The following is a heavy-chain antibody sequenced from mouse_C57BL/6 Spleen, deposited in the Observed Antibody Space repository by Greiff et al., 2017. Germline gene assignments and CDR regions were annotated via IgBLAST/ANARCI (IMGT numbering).Heavy chain of an antibody. J-gene: IGHJ1*03. V-gene: IGHV2-2*01. CDR2: ICSGGST. CDR1: GFSLTSYG. D-gene: IGHD1-1*02. Sequence: QVQLKQSGPGLVQPSQSLSITCTASGFSLTSYGVHWVRQSPGKGLEWLGVICSGGSTDYNAAFISSMSISKDNSKSQVFFKMNSLQADDTAIYYCARRGNYVYWYFDVWGTGTTVTVSS. CDR3: ARRGNYVYWYFDV.